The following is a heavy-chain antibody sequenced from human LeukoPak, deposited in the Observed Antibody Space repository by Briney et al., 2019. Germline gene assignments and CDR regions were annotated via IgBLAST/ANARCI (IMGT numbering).Heavy chain of an antibody. J-gene: IGHJ4*02. V-gene: IGHV3-30*18. CDR2: ISYDGSEE. CDR1: GFTFSDYG. D-gene: IGHD3-9*01. CDR3: AKAEAPFLDWLPPGDY. Sequence: GGSLRLSCAASGFTFSDYGMHWVRQAPGKGLEWVAGISYDGSEEYYVDSAKGRVTISRDNSKNTLYLQMDSLRAEDTAVFYCAKAEAPFLDWLPPGDYWGQGALVTVSS.